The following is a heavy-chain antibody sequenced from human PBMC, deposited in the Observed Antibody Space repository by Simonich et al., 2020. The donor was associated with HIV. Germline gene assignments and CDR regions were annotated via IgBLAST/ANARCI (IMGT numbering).Heavy chain of an antibody. Sequence: QVQLQQWGAGLLKPSETLSLTCAVYGGPFSGYHWSWIRQPPGKGLEWIGEINQSESTNDNPSLKSRVSISADTSKKQFSLKLSSVTAADTAVYYCARIGPDYYRGYYYMDVWGKGTTVTVSS. V-gene: IGHV4-34*01. D-gene: IGHD3-10*01. CDR3: ARIGPDYYRGYYYMDV. J-gene: IGHJ6*03. CDR2: INQSEST. CDR1: GGPFSGYH.